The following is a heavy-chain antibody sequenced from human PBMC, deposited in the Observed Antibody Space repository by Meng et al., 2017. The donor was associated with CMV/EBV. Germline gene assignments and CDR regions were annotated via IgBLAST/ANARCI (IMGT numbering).Heavy chain of an antibody. CDR1: GGTFSSYA. Sequence: SVKVSCKASGGTFSSYAISWVRQAPGQGLEWMGGIIPILGIANYAQKFQGRVTITADKSTSTAYMELSSLRSEDTAVHYCAREGVMTAFDIWGQGTMVTVSS. CDR3: AREGVMTAFDI. D-gene: IGHD2-8*01. V-gene: IGHV1-69*10. CDR2: IIPILGIA. J-gene: IGHJ3*02.